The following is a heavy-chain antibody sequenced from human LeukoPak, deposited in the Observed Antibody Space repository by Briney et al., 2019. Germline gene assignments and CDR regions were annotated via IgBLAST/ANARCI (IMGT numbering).Heavy chain of an antibody. CDR2: ISYDGSNK. CDR3: ARGHAAGRAPTIDY. V-gene: IGHV3-30*04. CDR1: GFTFSSYA. J-gene: IGHJ4*02. Sequence: GGSLRLSCAASGFTFSSYAMHWVRQAPGKGLEWVAVISYDGSNKYYADSVKGRFTISRDNSKNTLYLQMNSLRAEDTAVYNRARGHAAGRAPTIDYWGQGTLVTVSS. D-gene: IGHD2-2*01.